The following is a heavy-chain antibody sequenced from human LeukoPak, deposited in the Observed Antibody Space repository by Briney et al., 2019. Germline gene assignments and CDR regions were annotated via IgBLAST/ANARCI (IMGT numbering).Heavy chain of an antibody. CDR2: IYYSGST. V-gene: IGHV4-59*01. CDR3: AKESNSSDNWYFDL. J-gene: IGHJ2*01. CDR1: GGSISSYY. Sequence: SETLSLTCTVSGGSISSYYWSWIRQPPGKGLEWIGYIYYSGSTKYNPSLKSRVTISVDTSKNQFSLKLSSVTAADTAVYYCAKESNSSDNWYFDLWGRGTLVTVSS. D-gene: IGHD2/OR15-2a*01.